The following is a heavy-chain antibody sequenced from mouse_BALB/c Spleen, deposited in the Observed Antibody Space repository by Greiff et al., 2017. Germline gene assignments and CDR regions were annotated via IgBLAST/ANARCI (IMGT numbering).Heavy chain of an antibody. Sequence: VQRVESGAELVRPGTSVKMSCKAAGYTFTNYWIGWVKQRPGHGLEWIGDIYPGGGYTNYNEKFKGKATLTADTSSSTAYMQLSSLTSEDSAIYYCARRDDGYRYWYFDVWGAGTTVTVSS. CDR2: IYPGGGYT. CDR3: ARRDDGYRYWYFDV. CDR1: GYTFTNYW. D-gene: IGHD2-3*01. J-gene: IGHJ1*01. V-gene: IGHV1-63*02.